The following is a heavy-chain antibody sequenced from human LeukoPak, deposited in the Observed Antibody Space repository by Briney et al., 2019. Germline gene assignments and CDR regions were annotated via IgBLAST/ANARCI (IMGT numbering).Heavy chain of an antibody. CDR1: GFTFSSYA. V-gene: IGHV3-23*01. CDR2: ISSSGGST. CDR3: AKNVVDRYYYDSSGYSEAHDAFDI. D-gene: IGHD3-22*01. Sequence: PGGSLRLSCAASGFTFSSYAMSWVRQAPGKGLEWVSAISSSGGSTYYADSVKGRFTISRDNSKNTLYLQMNSLRAEDTAVYYCAKNVVDRYYYDSSGYSEAHDAFDIWGQGTMVTVSS. J-gene: IGHJ3*02.